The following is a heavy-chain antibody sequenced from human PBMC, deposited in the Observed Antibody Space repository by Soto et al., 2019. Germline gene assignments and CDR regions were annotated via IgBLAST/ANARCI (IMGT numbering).Heavy chain of an antibody. J-gene: IGHJ4*02. CDR2: IYHSGST. CDR3: XRASVGATLYYFDY. CDR1: GGSISSSNW. D-gene: IGHD1-26*01. Sequence: SETLSLTCAVSGGSISSSNWWSWVRQPPGKGLEWIGEIYHSGSTNYNPSLKSRVTISVDKSKNQFSLKLSSVTAADTAVYYCXRASVGATLYYFDYWGQGTLVTVSS. V-gene: IGHV4-4*02.